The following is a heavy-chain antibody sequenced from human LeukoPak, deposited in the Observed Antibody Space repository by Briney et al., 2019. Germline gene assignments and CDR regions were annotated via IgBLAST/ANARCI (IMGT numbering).Heavy chain of an antibody. Sequence: SETLSLTCTVSGGSISSYYWSWIRQPAGRGLEWIGRIYTSGSTYYNPSLKSRVTISVDTSKNQFSLQLSSVTAADTAVYYCARADIVVVVAAEFDPWGQGTLVTVSS. CDR3: ARADIVVVVAAEFDP. D-gene: IGHD2-15*01. J-gene: IGHJ5*02. CDR2: IYTSGST. V-gene: IGHV4-4*07. CDR1: GGSISSYY.